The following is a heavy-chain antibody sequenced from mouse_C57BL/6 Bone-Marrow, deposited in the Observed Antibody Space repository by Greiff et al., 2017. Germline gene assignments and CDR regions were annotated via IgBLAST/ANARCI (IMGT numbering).Heavy chain of an antibody. Sequence: VQRVESGAELVRPGTSVKVSCKASGYAFTNYLIEWVKQRPGQGLEWIGVINPGSGGTNYNEKFKGKATLTADKSSSTAYMQLSSLTSEDSAVYFCARPGSSYNYAMDYWGQGTSVTVSS. V-gene: IGHV1-54*01. CDR2: INPGSGGT. CDR3: ARPGSSYNYAMDY. J-gene: IGHJ4*01. D-gene: IGHD1-1*01. CDR1: GYAFTNYL.